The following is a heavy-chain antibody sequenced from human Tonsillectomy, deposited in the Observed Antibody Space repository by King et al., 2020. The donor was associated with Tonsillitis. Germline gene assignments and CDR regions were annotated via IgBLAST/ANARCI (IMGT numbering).Heavy chain of an antibody. Sequence: VQLVESGGGLVQPGGSLRLSCAVSGLTFSSYWMSWVRQAPGKGLEWVANINQNGGEKYYVDSVKGRFTISRDNAKNSLYLQMNSLRADDTAVYYCAIDVTFGGKYWGPGTLVTVSS. D-gene: IGHD4-23*01. CDR1: GLTFSSYW. CDR2: INQNGGEK. CDR3: AIDVTFGGKY. V-gene: IGHV3-7*03. J-gene: IGHJ4*02.